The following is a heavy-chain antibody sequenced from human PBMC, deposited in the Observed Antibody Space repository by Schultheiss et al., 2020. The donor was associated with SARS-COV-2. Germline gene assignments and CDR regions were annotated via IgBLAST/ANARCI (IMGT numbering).Heavy chain of an antibody. CDR2: INHSGST. J-gene: IGHJ4*02. D-gene: IGHD1-26*01. Sequence: SETLSLTCAVYGGSFSGYYWSWIRQPPGKGLEWIGEINHSGSTNYNPSLKSRVTMSVDTSKNQFSLKLSSVTAADTAVYYCARDSVGATRRGVGDDYWGQGTLVTVSS. CDR3: ARDSVGATRRGVGDDY. V-gene: IGHV4-34*01. CDR1: GGSFSGYY.